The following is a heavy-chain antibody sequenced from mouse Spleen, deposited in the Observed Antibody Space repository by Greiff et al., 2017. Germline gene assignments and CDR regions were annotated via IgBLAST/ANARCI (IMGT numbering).Heavy chain of an antibody. V-gene: IGHV1-81*01. J-gene: IGHJ2*01. CDR3: ARDYGSSGGY. D-gene: IGHD1-1*01. CDR1: GYTFTSYG. Sequence: VQLQQSGAELARPGASVKLSCKASGYTFTSYGISWVKQRTGQGLEWIGEIYPRSGYTYYNEKFKGKATLTADKSSSTAYMELRSLTSEDSAVYFCARDYGSSGGYWGQGTTLTVSS. CDR2: IYPRSGYT.